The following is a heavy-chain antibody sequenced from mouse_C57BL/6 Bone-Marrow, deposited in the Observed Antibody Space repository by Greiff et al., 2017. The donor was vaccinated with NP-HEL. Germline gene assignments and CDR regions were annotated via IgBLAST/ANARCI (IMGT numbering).Heavy chain of an antibody. CDR3: ARNDGSSFYYAMDY. CDR1: GYTFTNYW. V-gene: IGHV1-63*01. J-gene: IGHJ4*01. Sequence: VQLHQSGAELVRPGTSVKMSCKASGYTFTNYWIGWAKQRPGHGLEWIGDIYPGGGYTNYNEKFKGKATLTADKSSSTAYMQFSSLTSEDSAIYYCARNDGSSFYYAMDYWGQGTSVTVSS. CDR2: IYPGGGYT. D-gene: IGHD1-1*01.